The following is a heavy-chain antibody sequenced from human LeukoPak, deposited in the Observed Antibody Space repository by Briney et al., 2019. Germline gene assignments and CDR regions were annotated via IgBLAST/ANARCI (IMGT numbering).Heavy chain of an antibody. Sequence: PGGSLRLSCAASGFTFSSYGMHWVRQAPGKGLEWVAVISYDGSNKYYADSVKGRSTISRDNSKNTLYLQVNSLRAEDTAVYYCAKGELTGVAMDWFDPWGQGTLVTVSS. D-gene: IGHD7-27*01. CDR3: AKGELTGVAMDWFDP. CDR1: GFTFSSYG. J-gene: IGHJ5*02. V-gene: IGHV3-30*18. CDR2: ISYDGSNK.